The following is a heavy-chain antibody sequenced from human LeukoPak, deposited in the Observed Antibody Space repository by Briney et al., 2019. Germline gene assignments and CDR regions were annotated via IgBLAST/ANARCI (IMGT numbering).Heavy chain of an antibody. CDR3: ATHTRYDFWSAFYGYYFDY. CDR1: GGSFGGYY. J-gene: IGHJ4*02. Sequence: PSETLSLTCAVYGGSFGGYYWSWIRQPPGKWLEWTGEINHSGSTNYNPSLKSRVTISVDTSKNQFSLKLSSVTAADTDVYYCATHTRYDFWSAFYGYYFDYWGQGTLVTVSS. CDR2: INHSGST. V-gene: IGHV4-34*01. D-gene: IGHD3-3*01.